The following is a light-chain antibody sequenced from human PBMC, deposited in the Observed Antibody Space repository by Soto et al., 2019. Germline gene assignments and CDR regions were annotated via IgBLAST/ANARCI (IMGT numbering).Light chain of an antibody. CDR1: SSDVGSYNL. Sequence: QSALTQPASVSGSPGQSITISCTGTSSDVGSYNLVSWYQQHPGKAPKLMIYEGSKRPSGVSNRFSGSKSGNTASLTISGLQAEDEADYYCCSYAGSGGVLFGGGTKLTVL. J-gene: IGLJ2*01. CDR3: CSYAGSGGVL. V-gene: IGLV2-23*01. CDR2: EGS.